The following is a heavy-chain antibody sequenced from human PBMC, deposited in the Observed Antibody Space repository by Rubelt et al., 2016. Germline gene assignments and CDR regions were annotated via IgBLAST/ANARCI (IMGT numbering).Heavy chain of an antibody. CDR3: ARGYGREQQLDNNWFDP. CDR2: VNHSGTT. D-gene: IGHD6-13*01. CDR1: GASFSGNY. V-gene: IGHV4-34*01. J-gene: IGHJ5*02. Sequence: QVQLQQWGAGLLKPSETLSLTCGVYGASFSGNYWSWIRQPPGTGLEWIGEVNHSGTTNYNPSLKSRVTMSLDPSKNQFSRRLSSVTAADTAVYYCARGYGREQQLDNNWFDPWGQGNLVTVSS.